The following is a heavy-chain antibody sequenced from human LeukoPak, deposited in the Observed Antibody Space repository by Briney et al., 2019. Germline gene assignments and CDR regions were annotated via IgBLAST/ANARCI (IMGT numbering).Heavy chain of an antibody. Sequence: ASVTVSCKASGYSFTSNYIHWVRQAPGQGLEWMGMIYPRDGSTSYAQKFQGRVTVTRNTSISTAYMELSSLRSEDTAVYYCARGLKVGATVYWGQGTLVTVSS. V-gene: IGHV1-46*01. D-gene: IGHD1-26*01. J-gene: IGHJ4*02. CDR1: GYSFTSNY. CDR2: IYPRDGST. CDR3: ARGLKVGATVY.